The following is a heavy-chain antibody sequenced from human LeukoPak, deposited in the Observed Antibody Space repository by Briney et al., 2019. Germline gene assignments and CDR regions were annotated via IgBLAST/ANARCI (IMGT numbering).Heavy chain of an antibody. D-gene: IGHD5-12*01. CDR2: IILIFGTA. Sequence: SVKVSCKASGGTFSSYAISWVRQAPGQGLEWMGGIILIFGTANYAQKFQGRVTITADKSTSTAYMKLSRPSSEDTAASYCASGRRLENSGYDLFNWFDPWGQGTLVTVSS. CDR3: ASGRRLENSGYDLFNWFDP. CDR1: GGTFSSYA. J-gene: IGHJ5*02. V-gene: IGHV1-69*06.